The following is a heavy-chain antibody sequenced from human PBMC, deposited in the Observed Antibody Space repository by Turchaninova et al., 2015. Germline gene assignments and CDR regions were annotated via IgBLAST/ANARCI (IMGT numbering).Heavy chain of an antibody. CDR2: INCNTGGT. Sequence: QVQLVQSGVEVKKPGASVKVSCKASGYTFTSYGISWMRQAPGQGLEWMGWINCNTGGTKDAQDFQDRVTMTTETSTGTSYMGLRGRRSDDTAVYYCARERTMGAPHFDYWGQGTLVTVSS. V-gene: IGHV1-18*04. CDR1: GYTFTSYG. J-gene: IGHJ4*01. CDR3: ARERTMGAPHFDY. D-gene: IGHD1-26*01.